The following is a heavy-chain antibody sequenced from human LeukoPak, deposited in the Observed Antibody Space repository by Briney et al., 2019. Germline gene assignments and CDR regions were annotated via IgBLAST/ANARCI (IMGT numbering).Heavy chain of an antibody. CDR2: ISGSADNT. J-gene: IGHJ4*02. CDR3: TREEWSGKYYHHY. CDR1: GFTFSSHG. V-gene: IGHV3-23*01. D-gene: IGHD1-26*01. Sequence: GGSLRLSCAASGFTFSSHGMNWVRQAPGKGLEWVSVISGSADNTYPADSVKGRFTISRAKAKTTMFLQMTIMRPKTTAVSYCTREEWSGKYYHHYWGQGTLVTVSS.